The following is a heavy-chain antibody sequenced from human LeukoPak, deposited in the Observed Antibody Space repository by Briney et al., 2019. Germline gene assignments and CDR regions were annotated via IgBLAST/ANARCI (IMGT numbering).Heavy chain of an antibody. J-gene: IGHJ4*02. Sequence: GGSLRLSCAASGFTFSNFNMNWVRQAPGKGLEWVSSISGSGAYIYYADSLKGRFTVSRDNAKNSLYLQMNSLSAEDTAVYYCARDDERAAAGTDYWGQGTLVTVSS. CDR2: ISGSGAYI. D-gene: IGHD6-13*01. CDR3: ARDDERAAAGTDY. V-gene: IGHV3-21*01. CDR1: GFTFSNFN.